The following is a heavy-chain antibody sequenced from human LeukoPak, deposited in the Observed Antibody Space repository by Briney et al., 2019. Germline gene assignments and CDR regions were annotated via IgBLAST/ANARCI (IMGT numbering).Heavy chain of an antibody. V-gene: IGHV4-4*07. CDR3: ARVEIAVAGYMDV. CDR1: GGSISSYY. Sequence: SETLSLTCTVPGGSISSYYWRWIRQPAGDGLEWIGRIYTSGSTNYNPSLKSRVTMSVDTSKNQFSLKLSSVTAADTAVYYCARVEIAVAGYMDVWGKGTTVTVSS. J-gene: IGHJ6*03. CDR2: IYTSGST. D-gene: IGHD6-19*01.